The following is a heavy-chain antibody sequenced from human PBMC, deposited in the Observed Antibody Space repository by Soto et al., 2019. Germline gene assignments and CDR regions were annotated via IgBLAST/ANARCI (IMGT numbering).Heavy chain of an antibody. D-gene: IGHD2-2*01. V-gene: IGHV4-31*03. CDR2: IYYSGST. CDR3: ARDRVVPAALVGYNWFDP. Sequence: SETLSLTCTVSGGSISSGGYYWSWIRQHPGKGLEWIGYIYYSGSTYYNSSLKSRVTISVDTSKNQFSLKLSSVTAADTAVYYCARDRVVPAALVGYNWFDPWGQGTLVTVSS. J-gene: IGHJ5*02. CDR1: GGSISSGGYY.